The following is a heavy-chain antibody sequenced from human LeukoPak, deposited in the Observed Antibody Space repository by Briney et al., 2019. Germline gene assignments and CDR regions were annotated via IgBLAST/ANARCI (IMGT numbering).Heavy chain of an antibody. V-gene: IGHV1-3*01. CDR2: INAGNGNT. CDR1: GYTFTSYA. Sequence: ASVKVSCKASGYTFTSYAIHWVRQAPGQRLEWMGWINAGNGNTKYSQEFHRRVTMTRDLSTSTDYLELSSLIYDDTAVCYCARDNSVGDYAWWFDPWGQGTLVTVSS. J-gene: IGHJ5*02. D-gene: IGHD1-26*01. CDR3: ARDNSVGDYAWWFDP.